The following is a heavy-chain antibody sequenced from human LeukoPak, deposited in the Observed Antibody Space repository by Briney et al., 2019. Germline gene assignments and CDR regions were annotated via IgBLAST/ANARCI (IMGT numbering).Heavy chain of an antibody. J-gene: IGHJ3*02. V-gene: IGHV3-53*01. CDR3: ARNFNSGSYYEGDAFDI. CDR1: GFTVSSNY. D-gene: IGHD1-26*01. CDR2: IYSGGTT. Sequence: GGSLRLSCAASGFTVSSNYMSWVRQAPGKGLEWVSVIYSGGTTYYADSVKGRFTISRDNSKNTLYLQMNSLRAEDTAVYYCARNFNSGSYYEGDAFDIWGQGTMVTVSS.